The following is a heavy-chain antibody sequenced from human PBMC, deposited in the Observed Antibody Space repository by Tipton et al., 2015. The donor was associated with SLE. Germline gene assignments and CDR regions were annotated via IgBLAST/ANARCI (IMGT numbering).Heavy chain of an antibody. V-gene: IGHV4-34*01. Sequence: TLSLTCAVDGASFSDYYWMWVRQPPGKGLEWIGEFIHSETTNYNPSLKSRVNISADTSKNQFSLRLTSVTAADTAVYYCVRGLGEIDYGDYGDLWGQGTLVTVSS. CDR3: VRGLGEIDYGDYGDL. J-gene: IGHJ5*02. D-gene: IGHD4-17*01. CDR1: GASFSDYY. CDR2: FIHSETT.